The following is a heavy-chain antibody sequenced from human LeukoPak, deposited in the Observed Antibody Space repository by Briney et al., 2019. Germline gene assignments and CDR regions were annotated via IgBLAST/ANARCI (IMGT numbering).Heavy chain of an antibody. CDR3: ARDCGDFWSGYYGALCY. D-gene: IGHD3-3*01. Sequence: ASVKVSCKASGYTFTSYDNNWVRQATGQGLEWMGWMNPNRGNAGYAQKFQGRVTITMNSSISTAYMELSSLRSEDTAVYYCARDCGDFWSGYYGALCYWGQGTLVTVS. CDR2: MNPNRGNA. V-gene: IGHV1-8*03. CDR1: GYTFTSYD. J-gene: IGHJ4*02.